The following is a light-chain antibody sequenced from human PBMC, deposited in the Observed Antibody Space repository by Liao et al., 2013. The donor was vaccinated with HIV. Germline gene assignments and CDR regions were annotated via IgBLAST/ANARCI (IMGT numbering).Light chain of an antibody. V-gene: IGLV3-1*01. CDR1: YLGDKY. CDR2: SDD. Sequence: SSELTQSPSVSVSPGQTASITCSGDYLGDKYASWYQHKPGQSPVLVIYSDDKRPSGIPERFSGSNSGNTATLTISGTQPMDEADYYCQAWDRNTAIFGGGTKLTVL. CDR3: QAWDRNTAI. J-gene: IGLJ2*01.